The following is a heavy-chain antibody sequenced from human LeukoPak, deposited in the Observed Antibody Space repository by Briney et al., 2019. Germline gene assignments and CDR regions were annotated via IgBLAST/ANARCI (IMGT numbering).Heavy chain of an antibody. J-gene: IGHJ4*02. CDR1: GFTFSNYA. V-gene: IGHV3-23*01. CDR3: ARSGLATCHY. D-gene: IGHD3-10*01. Sequence: GGSLRLFCQASGFTFSNYAMSWVRQAPGKGLEWVSSVNNGAGETFFADSVKGRFTISRDDSRSMVYLQMNSLSAEDTAVYYCARSGLATCHYWGQGTLVTVSS. CDR2: VNNGAGET.